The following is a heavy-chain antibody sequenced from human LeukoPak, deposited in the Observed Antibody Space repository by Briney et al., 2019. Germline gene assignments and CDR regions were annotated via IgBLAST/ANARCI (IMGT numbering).Heavy chain of an antibody. V-gene: IGHV3-30*02. CDR2: IRYDGTNR. J-gene: IGHJ4*02. Sequence: GGSLRLSCATSGFIFRKYDMHWVRQAPGKGLEWVAFIRYDGTNRNYADSVQGQFTIPRDNSKNALYLQMTSLRVHDTARYYCANRPPRSGLDYWRQGTVVTVSS. CDR3: ANRPPRSGLDY. D-gene: IGHD3-16*02. CDR1: GFIFRKYD.